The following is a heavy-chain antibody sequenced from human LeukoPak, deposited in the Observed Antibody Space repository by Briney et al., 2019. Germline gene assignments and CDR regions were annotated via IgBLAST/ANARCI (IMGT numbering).Heavy chain of an antibody. J-gene: IGHJ6*03. CDR1: GGSISSGGYY. D-gene: IGHD5-12*01. Sequence: PSETLSLTCTVSGGSISSGGYYWSWIRQHPGKGLEWIGYIYYSGSTYYNPSLKSRVTISVDTSKNQFSLKLSPVTAADTAVYYCAREHIGRYYYYMDVWGKGTTVTVSS. CDR3: AREHIGRYYYYMDV. V-gene: IGHV4-31*03. CDR2: IYYSGST.